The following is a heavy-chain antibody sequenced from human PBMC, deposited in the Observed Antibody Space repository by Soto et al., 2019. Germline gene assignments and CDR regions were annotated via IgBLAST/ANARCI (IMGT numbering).Heavy chain of an antibody. Sequence: GESLKISCKGSGYSFTSYWIGWVRQMPGKGLEWMGIIYPGDSDTRYSPSFQGQVTISADKSISTAYLQWSSLKASDTATYYCARHSGMAVARQNWFDPWGQGTLVTVSS. D-gene: IGHD6-19*01. CDR1: GYSFTSYW. CDR2: IYPGDSDT. J-gene: IGHJ5*02. CDR3: ARHSGMAVARQNWFDP. V-gene: IGHV5-51*01.